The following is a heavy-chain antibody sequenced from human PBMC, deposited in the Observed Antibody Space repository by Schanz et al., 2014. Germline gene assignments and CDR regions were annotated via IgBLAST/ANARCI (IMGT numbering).Heavy chain of an antibody. CDR1: GFSFTTYA. V-gene: IGHV3-23*01. CDR2: ISGSGGST. Sequence: EVQLLESGGGLVQPGGSLRLSCASSGFSFTTYAMSWVRQAPGKGLEWVSAISGSGGSTYYADSVKGRFTISRDNSKNTLYLQMNSLRPEDTAVYYCATGYYFDSSSYDYWGQGLLVTVSS. D-gene: IGHD3-22*01. J-gene: IGHJ4*02. CDR3: ATGYYFDSSSYDY.